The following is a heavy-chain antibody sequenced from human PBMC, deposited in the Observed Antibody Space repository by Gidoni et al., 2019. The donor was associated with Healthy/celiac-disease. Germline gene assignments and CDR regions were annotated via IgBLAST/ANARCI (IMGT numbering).Heavy chain of an antibody. CDR1: GFPFSSYA. V-gene: IGHV3-23*04. D-gene: IGHD1-26*01. J-gene: IGHJ4*02. CDR2: IRGSGGST. CDR3: ANGGFNLSRDY. Sequence: EVQRVESGGGLVQHGGSLRRPCAASGFPFSSYAMSWVRQAPGKGLEWVSAIRGSGGSTYYADSVKGRFTISRDNSNNTLSLQMNSLRAEDTAVYYCANGGFNLSRDYWGQGTLVTVSS.